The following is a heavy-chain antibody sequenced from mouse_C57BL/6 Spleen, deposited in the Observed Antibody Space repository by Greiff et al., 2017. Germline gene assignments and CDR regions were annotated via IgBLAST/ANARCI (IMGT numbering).Heavy chain of an antibody. CDR3: ARAGILRRGYYLDY. CDR2: INPSNGGT. D-gene: IGHD1-1*01. CDR1: GYTFTSYW. V-gene: IGHV1-53*01. Sequence: VQLQQPGAELVKPGASVKLSCKASGYTFTSYWMHWVKQRPGQGLEWIGNINPSNGGTNYNEKFKSKATLTVDKSSSTAYMQLSSLTSEDSAVYYCARAGILRRGYYLDYWGQGTTLTVSS. J-gene: IGHJ2*01.